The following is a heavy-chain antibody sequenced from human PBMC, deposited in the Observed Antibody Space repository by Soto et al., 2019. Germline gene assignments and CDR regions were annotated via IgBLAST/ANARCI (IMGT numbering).Heavy chain of an antibody. CDR3: ARLGWELLTYYYYYGMDV. J-gene: IGHJ6*02. CDR1: GGSFSGYY. V-gene: IGHV4-34*01. Sequence: SETLSLTCAVYGGSFSGYYWSWIRQPPGKGLEWIGEINHSGSTNYNPSLKSRVTISVDTSKNQFSLKLSSVTAADTAVYYCARLGWELLTYYYYYGMDVWGQGTTVTVSS. CDR2: INHSGST. D-gene: IGHD1-26*01.